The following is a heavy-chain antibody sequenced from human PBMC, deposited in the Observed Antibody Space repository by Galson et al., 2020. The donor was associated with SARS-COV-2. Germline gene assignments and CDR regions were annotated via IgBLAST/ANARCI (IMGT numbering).Heavy chain of an antibody. Sequence: GGSLRLSCTVSGFTFSSYSMNWVRQAPGKGLEWVSAISSISDYIYDADSVKGRFTITRDNGKNSLYMQMNSLRAEDTAIYYCARDASWAMYAMDVWGQGTTVTVSS. J-gene: IGHJ6*02. V-gene: IGHV3-21*06. CDR3: ARDASWAMYAMDV. CDR2: ISSISDYI. CDR1: GFTFSSYS. D-gene: IGHD1-26*01.